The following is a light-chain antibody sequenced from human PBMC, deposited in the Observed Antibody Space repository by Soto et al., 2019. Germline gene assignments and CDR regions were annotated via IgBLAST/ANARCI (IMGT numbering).Light chain of an antibody. CDR2: DVT. Sequence: QSALTQPASVSGSPGQSITISCTGTSSDVGGYNYVSWFQQHPGKAPKLMLYDVTKRPSGVSNRFSGSKSGIMASLTISGLQAEDEANYYCSSYTASSTLVFGGGTKLTVL. CDR1: SSDVGGYNY. CDR3: SSYTASSTLV. V-gene: IGLV2-14*01. J-gene: IGLJ2*01.